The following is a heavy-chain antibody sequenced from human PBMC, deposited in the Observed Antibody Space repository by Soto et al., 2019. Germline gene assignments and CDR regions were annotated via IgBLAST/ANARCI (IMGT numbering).Heavy chain of an antibody. Sequence: GASVKVSCKASGYTFTDYYMHWVRQAPGQGLEWMGWINPNSGATSYAQRFQGGVTMTRDTSISTAYMELSRLTSDDTAVYYCAREGGDIVQMVYALPWYWGQGTLVTVSS. D-gene: IGHD2-8*01. CDR2: INPNSGAT. V-gene: IGHV1-2*02. CDR3: AREGGDIVQMVYALPWY. J-gene: IGHJ4*02. CDR1: GYTFTDYY.